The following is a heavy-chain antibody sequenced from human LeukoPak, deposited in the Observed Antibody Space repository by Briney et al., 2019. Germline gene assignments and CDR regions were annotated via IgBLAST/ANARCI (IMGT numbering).Heavy chain of an antibody. CDR3: ARGGRTTVDFDY. D-gene: IGHD4-17*01. CDR1: GGSFSGYY. Sequence: KASETLSLTCAVYGGSFSGYYWSWIRQPPGKGLEWIGEINHSGSTNYNPSPKSRVTISVDTSKNQFSLKLSSVTAADTAVYYCARGGRTTVDFDYWGQGTLVTVSS. J-gene: IGHJ4*02. V-gene: IGHV4-34*01. CDR2: INHSGST.